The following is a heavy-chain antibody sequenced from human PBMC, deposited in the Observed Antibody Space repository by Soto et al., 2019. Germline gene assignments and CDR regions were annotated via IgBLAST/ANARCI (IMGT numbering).Heavy chain of an antibody. J-gene: IGHJ6*01. CDR2: ISAYNGNT. CDR3: ARENVVVPAASQLCLYYYGTVV. V-gene: IGHV1-18*01. CDR1: GYTFTSYG. Sequence: ASVKVSCKASGYTFTSYGISWVRQAPGQGLEWMGWISAYNGNTNYAQKLQGRVTMTTDTSTSTAYMELRSLRSDDTAVYYCARENVVVPAASQLCLYYYGTVVGGQGTTVTNFS. D-gene: IGHD2-2*01.